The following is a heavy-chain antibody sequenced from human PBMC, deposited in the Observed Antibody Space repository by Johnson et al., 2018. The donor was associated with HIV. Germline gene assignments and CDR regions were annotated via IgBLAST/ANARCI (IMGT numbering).Heavy chain of an antibody. D-gene: IGHD1-7*01. CDR2: ISYDGSNK. CDR1: GFTFSSYA. V-gene: IGHV3-30*04. Sequence: VQLVESGGGVVQPGRSLRLSCAASGFTFSSYAMHWVRQAPGKGLEWVAVISYDGSNKYYVDSVKCRFTISRDNAKNSLYLQMNSLRAEDTAVYYCARERSGTIAFDIWGQGTMVTVSS. CDR3: ARERSGTIAFDI. J-gene: IGHJ3*02.